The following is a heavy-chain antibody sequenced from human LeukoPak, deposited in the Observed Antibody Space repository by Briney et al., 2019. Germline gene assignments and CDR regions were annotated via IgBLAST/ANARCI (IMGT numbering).Heavy chain of an antibody. D-gene: IGHD3-9*01. Sequence: WASVKVSCKASGYTFNDYYIHWVQQAPGKGLEWMGRVDLEDGDTIYAEKFQGRVTITADTSTDTAFMDLSSLTSFDTAVYYCARGPRSFDWLRSYFDFWGQGTLVSVSP. V-gene: IGHV1-69-2*01. CDR3: ARGPRSFDWLRSYFDF. CDR2: VDLEDGDT. CDR1: GYTFNDYY. J-gene: IGHJ4*02.